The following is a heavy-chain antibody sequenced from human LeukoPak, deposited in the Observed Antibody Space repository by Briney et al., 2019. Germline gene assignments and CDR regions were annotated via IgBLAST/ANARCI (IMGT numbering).Heavy chain of an antibody. J-gene: IGHJ4*02. Sequence: GGSLRLSCAASGFTFSSYEMNWVRQAPGKGLEWISYISGSDSTIYYADSVKGRFTISRDNAKNSLYLQMNSLRAEDTAVYYCARDTSGWYKRFDYWGQGTLVTVSS. D-gene: IGHD6-19*01. CDR2: ISGSDSTI. CDR3: ARDTSGWYKRFDY. V-gene: IGHV3-48*03. CDR1: GFTFSSYE.